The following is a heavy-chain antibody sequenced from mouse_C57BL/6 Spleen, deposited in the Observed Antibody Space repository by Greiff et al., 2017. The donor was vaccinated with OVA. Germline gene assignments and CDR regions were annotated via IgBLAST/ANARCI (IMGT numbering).Heavy chain of an antibody. CDR2: ISDGGSYT. D-gene: IGHD2-10*01. CDR3: ARDPLHEAMDY. CDR1: GFTFSSYA. J-gene: IGHJ4*01. V-gene: IGHV5-4*01. Sequence: EVMLVESGGGLVKPGGSLKLSCAASGFTFSSYAMSWVRQTPEKRLEWVATISDGGSYTYYPDNVKGRFTISRDNANNNPYLQMRHQTSEESAMCYCARDPLHEAMDYWGQGTSVTVSS.